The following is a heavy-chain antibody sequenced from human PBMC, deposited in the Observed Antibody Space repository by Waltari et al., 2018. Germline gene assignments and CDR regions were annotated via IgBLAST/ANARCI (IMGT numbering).Heavy chain of an antibody. D-gene: IGHD1-1*01. CDR1: GGSISSHY. J-gene: IGHJ4*02. Sequence: QVQLQESGPGLVKPSETLSLTCTVSGGSISSHYWSWIRQPPGKGLEWIGYIYYSGSTNYNPSLKSRVTISVDTSKNQFSLKLSSVTAADTAVYYCARGVVGWNDLSPKYDYWGQGTLVTVSS. CDR2: IYYSGST. CDR3: ARGVVGWNDLSPKYDY. V-gene: IGHV4-59*11.